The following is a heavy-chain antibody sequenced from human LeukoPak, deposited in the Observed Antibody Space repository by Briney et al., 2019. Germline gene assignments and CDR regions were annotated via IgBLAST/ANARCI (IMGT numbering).Heavy chain of an antibody. CDR2: IYTSGST. D-gene: IGHD3-22*01. CDR3: AGRIFDYDSSGYYGSFDY. V-gene: IGHV4-61*02. J-gene: IGHJ4*02. CDR1: GGSISSGSYY. Sequence: SETLSLTCTVSGGSISSGSYYWSWIRQPAGKGLEWIGRIYTSGSTNYNPSLKSRVTISVDTSKNQFSLKLSSVTAADTAVYYRAGRIFDYDSSGYYGSFDYWGQGTLVTVSS.